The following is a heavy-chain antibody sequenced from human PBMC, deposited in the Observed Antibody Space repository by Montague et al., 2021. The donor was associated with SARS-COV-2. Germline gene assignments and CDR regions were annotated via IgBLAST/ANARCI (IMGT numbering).Heavy chain of an antibody. CDR3: AGKVLTVPADY. Sequence: SETLSLTRTVFGYSISSGYFWAWLRQPPGKGLEWIGSIYHAGYVHYNPSLKSRVSISIDTSRNQISLRVTDVAAADTAIYYCAGKVLTVPADYWGQGTLVTVS. CDR2: IYHAGYV. V-gene: IGHV4-38-2*02. CDR1: GYSISSGYF. D-gene: IGHD4-11*01. J-gene: IGHJ4*02.